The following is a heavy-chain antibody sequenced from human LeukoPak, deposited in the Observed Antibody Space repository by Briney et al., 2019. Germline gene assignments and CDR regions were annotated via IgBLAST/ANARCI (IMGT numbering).Heavy chain of an antibody. Sequence: GGSLRLSCSASGFTFGDSAMNWVRQAPGKGLEWVGFIRSKDYGGRTEYAASVKGRFTISRDDSKSIAYLQMNSLKADDTAVYYCTRAPDNEAGNYRRYSFDYWGQGTLVTVSS. D-gene: IGHD1-7*01. CDR2: IRSKDYGGRT. V-gene: IGHV3-49*04. CDR1: GFTFGDSA. CDR3: TRAPDNEAGNYRRYSFDY. J-gene: IGHJ4*02.